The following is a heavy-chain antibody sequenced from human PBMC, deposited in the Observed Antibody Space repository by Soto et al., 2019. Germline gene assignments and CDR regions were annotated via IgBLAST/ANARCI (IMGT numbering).Heavy chain of an antibody. CDR3: ARGGGFLEWLLPFDY. CDR1: GFTFSSYE. D-gene: IGHD3-3*01. J-gene: IGHJ4*02. CDR2: ISSSGSTI. Sequence: PGGSLRLSCAASGFTFSSYEMNWVRQAPGKGLEWVSYISSSGSTIYYADSVKGRFTISRDNAKNSLYLQMNSLRAEDTAVYYCARGGGFLEWLLPFDYWGQGTLVTVSS. V-gene: IGHV3-48*03.